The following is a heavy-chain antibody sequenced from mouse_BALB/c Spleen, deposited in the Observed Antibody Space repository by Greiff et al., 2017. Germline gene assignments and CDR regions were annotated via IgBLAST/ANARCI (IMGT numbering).Heavy chain of an antibody. Sequence: EVNVVESGGGLVQPGGSRKLSCAASGFTFSSFGMHWVRQAPEKGLEWVAYISSGSSTIYYADTVKGRFTISRDNPKNTLFLQMTSLRSEDTAMYYCARVGGDYWGQGTSVTVSS. J-gene: IGHJ4*01. CDR3: ARVGGDY. CDR2: ISSGSSTI. CDR1: GFTFSSFG. V-gene: IGHV5-17*02. D-gene: IGHD3-3*01.